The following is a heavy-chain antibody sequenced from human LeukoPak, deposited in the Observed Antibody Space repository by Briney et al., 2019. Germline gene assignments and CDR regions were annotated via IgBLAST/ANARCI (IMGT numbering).Heavy chain of an antibody. Sequence: PSETLSLTCAVDGHSFNAYVWNSIRHSPGKSLEYIGDINHRGTSHYNPSLKTRVTVSMDTSKNQFSLNLTSVTAADTAVYYCARGSSFDGYCTPGACDAGYYDIWGQGTPVIVSS. V-gene: IGHV4-34*01. J-gene: IGHJ4*02. CDR1: GHSFNAYV. CDR3: ARGSSFDGYCTPGACDAGYYDI. D-gene: IGHD2-8*01. CDR2: INHRGTS.